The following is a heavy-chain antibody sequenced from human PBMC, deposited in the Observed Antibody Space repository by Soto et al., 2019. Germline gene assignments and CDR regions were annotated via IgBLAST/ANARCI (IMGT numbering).Heavy chain of an antibody. D-gene: IGHD6-19*01. Sequence: EVQLVESGGGLVQPGGSLRLSCTGSGFTFNDYWMSWVRQAPGKGLEWVANIKQDGSEKYYVDSVKGRFTISRDNTKNSPYLQMKSLRAEDTAVYYCARGERGVAVAGTGGRLDYWGQGTLVTVSS. J-gene: IGHJ4*02. CDR1: GFTFNDYW. CDR3: ARGERGVAVAGTGGRLDY. V-gene: IGHV3-7*01. CDR2: IKQDGSEK.